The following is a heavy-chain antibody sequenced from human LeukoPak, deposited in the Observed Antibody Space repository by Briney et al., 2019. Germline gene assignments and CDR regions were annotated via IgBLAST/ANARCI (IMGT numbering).Heavy chain of an antibody. D-gene: IGHD1-7*01. CDR3: ARLLYNWNYRLDV. CDR1: GYSFTDYW. V-gene: IGHV5-51*01. CDR2: IYPGDSDT. Sequence: GESLKISCKASGYSFTDYWIGWVRQMPGKGLEWMGIIYPGDSDTRYSPSFQGQVTISADKSISTAYLQWSSLKASDTAMYYCARLLYNWNYRLDVWGKGTTVTVSS. J-gene: IGHJ6*04.